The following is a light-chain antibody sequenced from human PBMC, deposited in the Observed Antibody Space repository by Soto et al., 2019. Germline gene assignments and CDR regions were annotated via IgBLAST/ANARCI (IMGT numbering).Light chain of an antibody. CDR2: GAS. CDR3: QQHGISHIT. J-gene: IGKJ5*01. CDR1: QSVGGS. V-gene: IGKV3-20*01. Sequence: VMTQSPATLSVSPGERVTLSCRASQSVGGSLAWYRQKPGQAPSLLVYGASTRATGVPDRFSGSGSGTDFTLTITRLEPDDSAVYYCQQHGISHITFGQGTRLEIK.